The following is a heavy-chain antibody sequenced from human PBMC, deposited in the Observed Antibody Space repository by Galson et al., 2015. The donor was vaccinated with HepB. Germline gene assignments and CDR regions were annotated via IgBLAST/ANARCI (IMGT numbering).Heavy chain of an antibody. Sequence: PALVKPTQTLTLTCTFSGFSLSTSGVGVGWIRQPPGKALEWLALIYWDDDKRYSPSLKSRLTITKDTSKNQVVLTMTNMDPVDTATYYCAHSDYDFWSGYYMDYWGQGTLVTVSS. D-gene: IGHD3-3*01. V-gene: IGHV2-5*02. CDR3: AHSDYDFWSGYYMDY. CDR2: IYWDDDK. CDR1: GFSLSTSGVG. J-gene: IGHJ4*02.